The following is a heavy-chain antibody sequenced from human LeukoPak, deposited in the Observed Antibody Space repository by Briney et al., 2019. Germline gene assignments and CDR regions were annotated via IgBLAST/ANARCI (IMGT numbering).Heavy chain of an antibody. V-gene: IGHV4-59*08. CDR1: GGSMNSYY. CDR2: IYYSGST. Sequence: SETPSLTCSVSGGSMNSYYWSWIRQSPGKGLEWIGYIYYSGSTNYNPSLKSRVTISVDTSKNQFSLKLSSVTAADTAVYYCARHVWLQPFDYWGQGTLVTVSS. D-gene: IGHD3-9*01. CDR3: ARHVWLQPFDY. J-gene: IGHJ4*02.